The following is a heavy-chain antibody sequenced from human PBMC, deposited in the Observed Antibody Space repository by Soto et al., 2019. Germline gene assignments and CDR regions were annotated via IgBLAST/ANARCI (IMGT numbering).Heavy chain of an antibody. Sequence: GGSLRLSWAASGFTVSSNYMSRVRQAPGKGLEWVSVIYSGGSTYYADSVKGRFTISRDNSKNTLYLQMNSLRAEDTAVYYCASSPYGRFDYWGQGTLVTVSS. J-gene: IGHJ4*02. V-gene: IGHV3-53*01. D-gene: IGHD3-10*01. CDR3: ASSPYGRFDY. CDR1: GFTVSSNY. CDR2: IYSGGST.